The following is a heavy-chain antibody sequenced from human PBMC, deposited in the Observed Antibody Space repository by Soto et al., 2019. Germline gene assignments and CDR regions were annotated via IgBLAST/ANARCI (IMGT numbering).Heavy chain of an antibody. Sequence: QVQLQESGPGLVKPSQTLSLTCTVSGGSISSGGYYWSWIRQHPGKGLEWIGYIYYSGSTYYNPSLKSRVTIAVDTSKNQCSLKLSSVTAAATAVYYCARDEPETSHEGAFDIWGQGTMVTVPS. V-gene: IGHV4-31*03. CDR3: ARDEPETSHEGAFDI. CDR2: IYYSGST. J-gene: IGHJ3*02. CDR1: GGSISSGGYY.